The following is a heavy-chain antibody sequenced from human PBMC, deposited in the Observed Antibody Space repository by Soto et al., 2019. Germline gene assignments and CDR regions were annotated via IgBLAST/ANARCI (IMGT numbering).Heavy chain of an antibody. CDR3: AGSEGSSGHWFDR. Sequence: QVQLQGSGPGVVKASETLSLTCTVSGASFTNSDYYWGWIRQPPGKGLEWVGGMQFSGEIHSNTSLQSRVTMSLDTSQNQFSLTLTSVFAAVKAVYFCAGSEGSSGHWFDRWGQGTLVIVSS. V-gene: IGHV4-39*01. CDR2: MQFSGEI. D-gene: IGHD3-10*01. J-gene: IGHJ5*02. CDR1: GASFTNSDYY.